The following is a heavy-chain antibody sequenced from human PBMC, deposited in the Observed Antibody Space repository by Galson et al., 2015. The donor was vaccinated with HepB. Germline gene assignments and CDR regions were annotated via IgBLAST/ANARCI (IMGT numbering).Heavy chain of an antibody. CDR3: VRDRPTEYYYDSYGYAYYFVH. CDR1: GFTFNSYG. Sequence: SLRLSCAASGFTFNSYGMHWVRQAPGKGLEWVAVISYDETNKYYADSVKGRFTISRDNSKNTLYLQMNSLRAEDTAVYYCVRDRPTEYYYDSYGYAYYFVHWGQGTLVTVSS. D-gene: IGHD3-22*01. CDR2: ISYDETNK. J-gene: IGHJ4*02. V-gene: IGHV3-30*03.